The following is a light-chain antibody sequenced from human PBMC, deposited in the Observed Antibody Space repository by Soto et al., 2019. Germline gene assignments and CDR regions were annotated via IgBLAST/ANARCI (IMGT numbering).Light chain of an antibody. Sequence: QSALTQPASVSASPGQSITISCTGSSSDVGDYNYVSWYRQYPGKAPKLLIYDLTDRPSGVSLRFHASKSGNTASLTISGLQAEDEADYYCSSYTSTSPVVLFGGGTKLTVL. CDR1: SSDVGDYNY. CDR3: SSYTSTSPVVL. V-gene: IGLV2-14*01. J-gene: IGLJ2*01. CDR2: DLT.